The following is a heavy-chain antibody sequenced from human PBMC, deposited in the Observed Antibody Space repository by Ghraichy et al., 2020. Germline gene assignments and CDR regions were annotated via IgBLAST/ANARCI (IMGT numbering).Heavy chain of an antibody. Sequence: GGSLRLSCAASGFTFSSYWMSWVRQAPGKGLEWVANIKQDGSEKYYVDSVKGRFTISRDNAKNSLYLQMNSLRAEDTAVFYCAREDKAVVVVVAAAYYFDYWGQETLVTVST. CDR2: IKQDGSEK. J-gene: IGHJ4*02. CDR1: GFTFSSYW. V-gene: IGHV3-7*01. D-gene: IGHD2-15*01. CDR3: AREDKAVVVVVAAAYYFDY.